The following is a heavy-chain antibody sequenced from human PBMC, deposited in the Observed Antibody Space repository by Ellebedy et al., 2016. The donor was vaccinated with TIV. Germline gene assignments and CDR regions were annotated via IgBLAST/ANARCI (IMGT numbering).Heavy chain of an antibody. Sequence: GESLKISXAASGFTSNNAWMSWIRQAPGKGLEWVGRIKTKSAGGTTDYPAPVKGRFTVSRDDSKDTLYLQMDSLRPDDTALYYCATGGHYFGSWGQGTLVTVSS. CDR3: ATGGHYFGS. CDR2: IKTKSAGGTT. V-gene: IGHV3-15*01. D-gene: IGHD3-10*01. J-gene: IGHJ4*02. CDR1: GFTSNNAW.